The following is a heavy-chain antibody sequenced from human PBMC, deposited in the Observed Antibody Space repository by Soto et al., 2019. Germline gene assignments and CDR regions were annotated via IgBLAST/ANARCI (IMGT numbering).Heavy chain of an antibody. CDR2: IIPIFGTA. Sequence: QVQLVQSGAEVKKPGSSVKVSCKASGGTFSSYAISWVRQAPGQGLEWMGGIIPIFGTANYAQKFQGRVTMTADESTSTAYMELSSLRSEDTAVYYCARSIVVVVAAFGGWFDPWGQGTLVTVSS. V-gene: IGHV1-69*01. J-gene: IGHJ5*02. CDR1: GGTFSSYA. CDR3: ARSIVVVVAAFGGWFDP. D-gene: IGHD2-15*01.